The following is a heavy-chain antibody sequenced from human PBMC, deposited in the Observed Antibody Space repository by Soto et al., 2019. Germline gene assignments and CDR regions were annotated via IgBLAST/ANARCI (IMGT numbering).Heavy chain of an antibody. CDR2: IIPMFGIA. D-gene: IGHD2-2*01. CDR3: ARDSGRSYAVPAASSAMDV. J-gene: IGHJ6*02. V-gene: IGHV1-69*04. CDR1: GGTFNRYT. Sequence: SVKVSCKGSGGTFNRYTITWVRQAPGQGLEWMGRIIPMFGIASYAQNFQGRVTITADKSTSTAYMELSSLRSEDTAVYYCARDSGRSYAVPAASSAMDVWG.